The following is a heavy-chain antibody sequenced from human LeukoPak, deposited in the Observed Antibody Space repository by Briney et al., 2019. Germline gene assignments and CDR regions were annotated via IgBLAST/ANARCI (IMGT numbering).Heavy chain of an antibody. Sequence: SETLSPTCTVSGGSFSSGGSFWTWIRQHPGKGLDWVGHLDHSGSTYSNPSLKGRVSMSVDTSKNQFNLRLTSVTAVDTAVYYCATGTYCGGDCYSDWGPGTLVTVSS. CDR3: ATGTYCGGDCYSD. D-gene: IGHD2-21*02. V-gene: IGHV4-31*03. CDR1: GGSFSSGGSF. J-gene: IGHJ4*02. CDR2: LDHSGST.